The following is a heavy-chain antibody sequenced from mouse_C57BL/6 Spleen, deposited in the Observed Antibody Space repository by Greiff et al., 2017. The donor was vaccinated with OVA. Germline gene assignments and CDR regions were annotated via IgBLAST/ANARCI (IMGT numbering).Heavy chain of an antibody. CDR3: ARHLYSGTLYAMDY. CDR2: ISSGGSYT. V-gene: IGHV5-6*01. Sequence: EVMLVESGGDLVKPGGSLKLSCAASGFTFSSYGMSWVRQTPDKRLEWVATISSGGSYTYYPDSVKGRFTISRDNAKNTLYLQMSSLKSEDTAMYYCARHLYSGTLYAMDYWGKGASVTVSS. D-gene: IGHD1-1*01. J-gene: IGHJ4*01. CDR1: GFTFSSYG.